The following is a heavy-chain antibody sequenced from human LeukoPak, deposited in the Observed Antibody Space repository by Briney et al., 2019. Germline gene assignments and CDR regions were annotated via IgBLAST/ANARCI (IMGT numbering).Heavy chain of an antibody. V-gene: IGHV1-8*01. CDR3: ARGHSSGWYLVGFDP. J-gene: IGHJ5*02. Sequence: ASVSVSFTASGYTFTSYDINWVRQATGQGLEWMGWMNPNSGNTGYAQKFQGRVTMTRNTSISTAYMELSSLRSEDTAVYYCARGHSSGWYLVGFDPWGQGTLVTVSS. CDR1: GYTFTSYD. D-gene: IGHD6-19*01. CDR2: MNPNSGNT.